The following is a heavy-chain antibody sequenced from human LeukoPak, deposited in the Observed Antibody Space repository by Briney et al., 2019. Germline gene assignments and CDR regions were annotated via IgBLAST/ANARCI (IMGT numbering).Heavy chain of an antibody. CDR2: IIPIFGTA. CDR1: AGTFSSYA. V-gene: IGHV1-69*05. J-gene: IGHJ3*02. CDR3: ASTLDMATITNAFDI. Sequence: SVKVSCKASAGTFSSYAISWVRQAPGQGLEWMGRIIPIFGTANYAQKFQGRVTITTDESTSTAYMELSSLRSEDTAVYYCASTLDMATITNAFDIWGQGTMVTVSS. D-gene: IGHD5-24*01.